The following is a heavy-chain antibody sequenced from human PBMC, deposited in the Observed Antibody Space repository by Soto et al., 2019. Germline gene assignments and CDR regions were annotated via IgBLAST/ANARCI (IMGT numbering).Heavy chain of an antibody. D-gene: IGHD3-22*01. CDR3: STPANYYDGSGYRY. CDR1: GGSISSYH. Sequence: LSLTCTVSGGSISSYHWSWIRQPPGKGLEWIGYIYYSGSTNYIPSLKSRVTISVDTSKNQFSLKLSSVTAADTAVYYCSTPANYYDGSGYRYWGPGALVTVSS. CDR2: IYYSGST. J-gene: IGHJ4*02. V-gene: IGHV4-59*01.